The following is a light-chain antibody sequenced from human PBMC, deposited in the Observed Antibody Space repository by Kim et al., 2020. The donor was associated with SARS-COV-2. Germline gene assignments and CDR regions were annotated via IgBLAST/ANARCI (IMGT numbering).Light chain of an antibody. CDR3: GTWDSSLSAVV. V-gene: IGLV1-51*01. CDR2: DNN. Sequence: QSVLTPPPSVSAAPGQKVTISCSGSRSNIGNNFVSWYQQLPGTAPKLLIYDNNERPSGIPDRFSGSKSGTSATLGITGLQTGDEADYYCGTWDSSLSAVVFGGGTQLTVL. J-gene: IGLJ3*02. CDR1: RSNIGNNF.